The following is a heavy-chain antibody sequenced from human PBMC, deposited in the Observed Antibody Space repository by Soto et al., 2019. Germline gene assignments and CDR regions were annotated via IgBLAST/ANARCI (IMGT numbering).Heavy chain of an antibody. CDR2: ISSHSSTL. Sequence: GSLRLSCAASGFTFSDYYMSWIRQAPGKGLEWISYISSHSSTLYYADSVKGRFTISRDNAGSSLYLHMNSLRDEDTAVYYCVRDGSGNLYLNWFDPWGQGTLVTVSS. CDR1: GFTFSDYY. CDR3: VRDGSGNLYLNWFDP. V-gene: IGHV3-11*04. D-gene: IGHD6-19*01. J-gene: IGHJ5*02.